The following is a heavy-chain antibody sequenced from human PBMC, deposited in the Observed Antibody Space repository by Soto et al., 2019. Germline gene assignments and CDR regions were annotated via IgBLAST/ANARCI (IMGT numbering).Heavy chain of an antibody. Sequence: AGGSLRLSCRASGFSFSNFALTWVRQAPGKGLEWVSSIGGNGDITHYADSLKGRFTISRDNSRNTLFLHMNSLRADDTAVYYCAKDPNGDYAGAFDSWGQGTLVTVSS. V-gene: IGHV3-23*01. D-gene: IGHD4-17*01. CDR1: GFSFSNFA. CDR3: AKDPNGDYAGAFDS. CDR2: IGGNGDIT. J-gene: IGHJ4*02.